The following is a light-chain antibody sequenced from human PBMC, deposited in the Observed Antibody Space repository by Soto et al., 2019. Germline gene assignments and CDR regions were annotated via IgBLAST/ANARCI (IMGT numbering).Light chain of an antibody. J-gene: IGKJ1*01. CDR3: QQYGGSPRT. Sequence: EIVLTQSPGTLSLSPGERATLSCRASESVSSNDLAWYQQKPGQAPRLLIYGASTRATGVPDRFRGSGSGTDFTLSIRRLEPEDFAVYYCQQYGGSPRTFGQGTKVELK. V-gene: IGKV3-20*01. CDR1: ESVSSND. CDR2: GAS.